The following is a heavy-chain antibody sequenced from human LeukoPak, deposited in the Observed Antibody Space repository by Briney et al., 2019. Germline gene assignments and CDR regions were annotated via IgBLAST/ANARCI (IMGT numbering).Heavy chain of an antibody. CDR3: ARFLRRGTFDY. V-gene: IGHV3-7*01. Sequence: GGSLRLSCAASGFTFSNHYMSWVRQAPGKGLEWVASIKQDGSDKYYVDSVKGRFTISRDNAKNSLYLQMNSLRAEDTAVYYCARFLRRGTFDYWARESWSPSPQ. D-gene: IGHD3-3*01. CDR1: GFTFSNHY. J-gene: IGHJ4*02. CDR2: IKQDGSDK.